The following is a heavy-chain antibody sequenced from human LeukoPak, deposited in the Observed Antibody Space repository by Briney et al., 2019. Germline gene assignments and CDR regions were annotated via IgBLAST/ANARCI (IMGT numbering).Heavy chain of an antibody. Sequence: SQTLSLTCTVSGGSISSGGSYWTWIRQHPGKGLEWIGYIYYSGSTYYNPSLKSRVTISVDTSNNQFSLDLRSVTAADSAVYYCVRRVRYFGQNDYWGQGTLVTVSS. D-gene: IGHD3-9*01. V-gene: IGHV4-31*03. CDR2: IYYSGST. CDR1: GGSISSGGSY. J-gene: IGHJ4*02. CDR3: VRRVRYFGQNDY.